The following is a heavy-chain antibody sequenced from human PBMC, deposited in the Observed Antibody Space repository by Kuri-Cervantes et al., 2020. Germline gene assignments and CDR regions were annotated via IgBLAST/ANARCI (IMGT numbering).Heavy chain of an antibody. D-gene: IGHD2-2*01. Sequence: GSLRLSCAVYGGSFSGYYWSWIRQPPGKGLEWIGEINHSGSTNYNPSLKSRVTISVDTSKNQFSLKLSSVTAADTAVYYCARGAIGYCSSTSCYRGRSSSKNWFDPWGQGTLVTVSS. V-gene: IGHV4-34*01. J-gene: IGHJ5*02. CDR1: GGSFSGYY. CDR3: ARGAIGYCSSTSCYRGRSSSKNWFDP. CDR2: INHSGST.